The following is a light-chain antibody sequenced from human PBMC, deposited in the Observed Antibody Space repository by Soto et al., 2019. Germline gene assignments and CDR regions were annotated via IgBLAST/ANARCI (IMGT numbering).Light chain of an antibody. CDR1: QTVPSR. CDR2: GAS. CDR3: QQRSSWPIT. Sequence: EIVMTQSPATLSVSPGEGVTLSCRASQTVPSRIAWYQQKPGQAPSLLIYGASNRATGIPARFSGSGSGTDFTVTISSLEPEDFAVYYCQQRSSWPITFGPGTRLEIK. V-gene: IGKV3-11*01. J-gene: IGKJ5*01.